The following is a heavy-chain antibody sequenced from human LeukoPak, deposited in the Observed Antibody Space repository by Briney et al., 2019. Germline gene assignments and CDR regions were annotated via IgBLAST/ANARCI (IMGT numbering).Heavy chain of an antibody. CDR2: ISYDGSNK. D-gene: IGHD5-18*01. J-gene: IGHJ3*02. CDR1: GFTFSSYA. Sequence: GGSLRLSCAASGFTFSSYAMHWVRQAPGKGLEWVAVISYDGSNKYYADSVKGRFTISRDNSKNTLYLQMNSLRAEDTAVYYCARELHEDTAMVTYAFDIWGQGTMVTVSS. CDR3: ARELHEDTAMVTYAFDI. V-gene: IGHV3-30-3*01.